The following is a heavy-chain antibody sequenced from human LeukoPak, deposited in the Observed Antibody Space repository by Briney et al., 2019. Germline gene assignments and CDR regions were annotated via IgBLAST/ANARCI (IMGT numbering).Heavy chain of an antibody. Sequence: ASVKVSCKASGGTFSSYAISWVRQAPGQGLEWMGGIIPIFGTANYAQKFQGRVTITADESTSTAYMELSSLRSEDTAVYYCARSGIAAGTRLNNYFDYWGQGTLVTVSS. D-gene: IGHD6-13*01. J-gene: IGHJ4*02. CDR2: IIPIFGTA. CDR1: GGTFSSYA. CDR3: ARSGIAAGTRLNNYFDY. V-gene: IGHV1-69*01.